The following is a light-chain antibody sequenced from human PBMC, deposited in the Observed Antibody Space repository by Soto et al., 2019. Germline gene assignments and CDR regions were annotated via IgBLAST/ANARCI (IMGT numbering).Light chain of an antibody. Sequence: DIPMTQSPSSLSASVGDRVTITCRASQGISNYLAWYQQKPGKVPQLLIHTASFLQSDAPSRFSGSGSGTDFTLTISGLQPEDVATYFCQNYKSAPLTFGGGTKVEI. V-gene: IGKV1-27*01. CDR3: QNYKSAPLT. J-gene: IGKJ4*01. CDR2: TAS. CDR1: QGISNY.